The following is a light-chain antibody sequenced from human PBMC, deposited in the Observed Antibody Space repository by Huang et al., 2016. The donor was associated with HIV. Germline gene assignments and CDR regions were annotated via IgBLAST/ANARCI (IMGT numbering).Light chain of an antibody. J-gene: IGKJ3*01. Sequence: EIVLTQSPATLSLSPGERATLSCKASQSVSSSLAWYQQKPGQAPRLLIYDTSNRATGIPARLRGSESGTDFTLTISSLEPEDFAVYYCQQRSNWPLFTFGPGTKVDIK. CDR1: QSVSSS. CDR3: QQRSNWPLFT. CDR2: DTS. V-gene: IGKV3-11*01.